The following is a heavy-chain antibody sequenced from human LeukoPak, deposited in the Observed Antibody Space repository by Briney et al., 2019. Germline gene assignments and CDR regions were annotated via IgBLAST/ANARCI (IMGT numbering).Heavy chain of an antibody. CDR2: IWCDGSNK. V-gene: IGHV3-33*01. Sequence: PVGSLRLSCAASGFTFSNYGMHWVRQAPGMGLEWVAVIWCDGSNKYYADSVKGRFTISRDNSKNTLYLQMNSLRAEDTAVYYCASAYGSGSYYPFDSWGQGSLVTVSS. CDR1: GFTFSNYG. D-gene: IGHD3-10*01. CDR3: ASAYGSGSYYPFDS. J-gene: IGHJ4*02.